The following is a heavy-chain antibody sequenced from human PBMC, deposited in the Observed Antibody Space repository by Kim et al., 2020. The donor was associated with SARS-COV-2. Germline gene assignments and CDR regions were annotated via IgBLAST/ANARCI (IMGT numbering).Heavy chain of an antibody. D-gene: IGHD3-16*02. Sequence: QKFQGRVTITADESTSTAYMELSSLRSEDTAVYYCASEGHDYVWGSYRCDYWGQGTLVTVSS. J-gene: IGHJ4*02. V-gene: IGHV1-69*01. CDR3: ASEGHDYVWGSYRCDY.